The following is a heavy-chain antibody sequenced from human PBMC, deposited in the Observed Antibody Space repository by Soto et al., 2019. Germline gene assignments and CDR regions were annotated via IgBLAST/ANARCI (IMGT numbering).Heavy chain of an antibody. Sequence: SETLSLTRAVSGLSVSSTKWGRWVRPTTGKGLEWIGEVLHPGIAKYNPSLESRVTMSMDESRNQLSLEIRSMTAADTAVYYCARDVYYGGFSLGYWGHGILVTVSS. CDR3: ARDVYYGGFSLGY. CDR2: VLHPGIA. J-gene: IGHJ4*01. D-gene: IGHD4-17*01. V-gene: IGHV4-4*02. CDR1: GLSVSSTKW.